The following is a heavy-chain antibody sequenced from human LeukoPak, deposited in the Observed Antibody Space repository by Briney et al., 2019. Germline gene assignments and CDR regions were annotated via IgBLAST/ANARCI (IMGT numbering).Heavy chain of an antibody. CDR1: GYSISSGYY. J-gene: IGHJ5*02. V-gene: IGHV4-38-2*01. CDR3: ATPHYYFWSGYSNHWFDP. CDR2: IYHSGST. Sequence: NASETLSLTCAVSGYSISSGYYCGWIRQPPGKGLEWIGSIYHSGSTYYNPSLKSRVTISVDTSKNQFSLKLSSVTAADTAVYYCATPHYYFWSGYSNHWFDPWGQGTLVTVSS. D-gene: IGHD3-3*01.